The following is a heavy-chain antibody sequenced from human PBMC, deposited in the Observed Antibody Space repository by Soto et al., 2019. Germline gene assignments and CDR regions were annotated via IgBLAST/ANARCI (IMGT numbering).Heavy chain of an antibody. J-gene: IGHJ6*02. CDR2: ISYDGSNK. CDR1: GFTFSSYA. D-gene: IGHD5-12*01. Sequence: GGSLRLSCAASGFTFSSYAMHWVRQAPGKGLEWVAVISYDGSNKYYADSVKGRFTISRDNSKNTLYLQMNSLRAEDTAVYYCAREFGRRWLQSTYYYGMDVWGQGTTVTVSS. V-gene: IGHV3-30-3*01. CDR3: AREFGRRWLQSTYYYGMDV.